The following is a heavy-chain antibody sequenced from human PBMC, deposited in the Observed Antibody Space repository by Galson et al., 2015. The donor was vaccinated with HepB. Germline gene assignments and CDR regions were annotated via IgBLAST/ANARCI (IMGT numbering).Heavy chain of an antibody. CDR3: ARDLRKTNYFDY. CDR2: IWHDGSNK. Sequence: SLRLSCAASGFAFSIYGMHWVRQAPGKGLEWVAVIWHDGSNKHYADSVKGRFTISRDNSKNTLYLQMDSLRVEDTAVYYCARDLRKTNYFDYWGQGTLVTVSS. D-gene: IGHD5/OR15-5a*01. CDR1: GFAFSIYG. J-gene: IGHJ4*02. V-gene: IGHV3-33*01.